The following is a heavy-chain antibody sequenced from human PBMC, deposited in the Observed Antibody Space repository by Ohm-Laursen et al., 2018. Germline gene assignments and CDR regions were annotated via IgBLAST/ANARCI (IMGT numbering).Heavy chain of an antibody. CDR1: GASISSYY. CDR2: IYYSGST. Sequence: SETLSLTCDVSGASISSYYWAWIRQPPGKGLEWIGYIYYSGSTNYNPSLNGRVSIAVDTSKNQFSLKLNSVTAADTAVYYCARGSAPGQYWGQGTLVTVSS. CDR3: ARGSAPGQY. D-gene: IGHD1-1*01. J-gene: IGHJ4*02. V-gene: IGHV4-59*01.